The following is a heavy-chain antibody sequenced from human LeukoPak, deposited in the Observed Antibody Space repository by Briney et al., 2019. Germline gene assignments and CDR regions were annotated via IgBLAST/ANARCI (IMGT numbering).Heavy chain of an antibody. Sequence: GSLRLSCSGSGFTFMNYVMAWVRQAPGKGLEWVSSIRLGGGLTHSADPVKGRFIISRDMNTLFLQMNNLRPEDTAMYYCARKITMVRGPLIKGYFDLWGRGTLVSVSS. V-gene: IGHV3-23*01. CDR1: GFTFMNYV. CDR2: IRLGGGLT. CDR3: ARKITMVRGPLIKGYFDL. J-gene: IGHJ2*01. D-gene: IGHD3-10*01.